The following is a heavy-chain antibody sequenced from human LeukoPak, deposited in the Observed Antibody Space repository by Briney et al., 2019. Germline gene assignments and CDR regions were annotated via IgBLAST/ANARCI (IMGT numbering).Heavy chain of an antibody. V-gene: IGHV4-4*07. CDR3: ARSPDRLGAFDI. Sequence: PSETLSLTCTVSSDSLSTYSWNWIRQPAGKGLEWIGHIYISGGTNCNPSLKSRDTMSVDTSKNQFSLKMSSVTAADTAVYYCARSPDRLGAFDIWGQGTMVTVSS. CDR1: SDSLSTYS. J-gene: IGHJ3*02. CDR2: IYISGGT. D-gene: IGHD1-14*01.